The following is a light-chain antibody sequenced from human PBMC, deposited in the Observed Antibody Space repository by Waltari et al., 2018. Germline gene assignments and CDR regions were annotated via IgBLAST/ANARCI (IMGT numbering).Light chain of an antibody. V-gene: IGKV3-15*01. CDR2: GAS. J-gene: IGKJ1*01. Sequence: EIVMTQSPATLSVSPGERATLSCRASQSVSSNLAWYQQKPGQAPRLLIYGASTRATGIPARFSGSGSGTEFTLTISSLQSEDVALYYCQQYYNSPRTFCQGTKVEIK. CDR1: QSVSSN. CDR3: QQYYNSPRT.